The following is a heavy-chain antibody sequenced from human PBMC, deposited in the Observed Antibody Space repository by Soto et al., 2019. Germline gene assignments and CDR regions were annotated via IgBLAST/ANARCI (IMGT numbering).Heavy chain of an antibody. J-gene: IGHJ4*02. CDR1: GGSFSNHA. V-gene: IGHV1-69*01. Sequence: QVQLVQSGADMKKPGSSVRVSCRTSGGSFSNHAINWVRLAPEQGLEWMGGILPIFTTSDYAQNFQGRLSFTSDETTSTVYMELSSLRSDDTAVYYCARGSLGRPYYFDFWGQGTLVTVSS. CDR3: ARGSLGRPYYFDF. CDR2: ILPIFTTS. D-gene: IGHD3-16*01.